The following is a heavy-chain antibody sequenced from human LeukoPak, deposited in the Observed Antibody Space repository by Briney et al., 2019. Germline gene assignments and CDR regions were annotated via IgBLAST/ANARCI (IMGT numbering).Heavy chain of an antibody. D-gene: IGHD2-21*02. CDR1: GFTFSGSA. J-gene: IGHJ4*02. CDR3: TGGDPFDY. CDR2: IRSKADSYAT. V-gene: IGHV3-73*01. Sequence: GGSLKLPCAASGFTFSGSAMHWVRQASGKGLEWVGRIRSKADSYATAYAASVKGRFTISRDDSKNTAYLQMNSLKTEDTAVYYCTGGDPFDYWGQGTLVTVSS.